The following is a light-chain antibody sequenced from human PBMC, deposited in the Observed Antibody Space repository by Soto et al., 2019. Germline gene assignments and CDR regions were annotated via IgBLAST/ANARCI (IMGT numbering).Light chain of an antibody. V-gene: IGKV1-33*01. CDR1: QDITKY. CDR3: QQYDKLPLT. J-gene: IGKJ2*01. CDR2: DVS. Sequence: DLQMTQSPSSLSASVGDRVTITCQASQDITKYLNWYQQKPGKAPNLLIYDVSKLQTGVPSRFSGGRSGTDFTLTINFLQPEDVATYYCQQYDKLPLTFGPGTKLEIK.